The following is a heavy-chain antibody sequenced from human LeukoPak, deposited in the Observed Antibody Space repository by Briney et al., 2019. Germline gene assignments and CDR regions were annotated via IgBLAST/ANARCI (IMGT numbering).Heavy chain of an antibody. CDR2: IIPIFGTA. CDR3: ARGRATMVRGVIIERFDY. Sequence: SVKVSCKASGGTFSSYAISWVRQAPGQGLEWMGGIIPIFGTANYAQKFQGRVTMTRNTSISTAYMELSSLRSEDTAVYYCARGRATMVRGVIIERFDYWGQGTLVTVSS. V-gene: IGHV1-69*05. CDR1: GGTFSSYA. D-gene: IGHD3-10*01. J-gene: IGHJ4*02.